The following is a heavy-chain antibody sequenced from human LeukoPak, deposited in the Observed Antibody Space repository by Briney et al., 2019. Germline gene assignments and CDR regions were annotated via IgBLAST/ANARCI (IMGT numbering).Heavy chain of an antibody. D-gene: IGHD3-22*01. CDR1: GFTFSTYG. V-gene: IGHV3-30*03. CDR2: LSYDGSNK. Sequence: GGSLRLSCAASGFTFSTYGMHWVRQAPGKGLELVAVLSYDGSNKYYADSVKGRFTISRDNSKNTLYLQMNSLRAEDTAVYYCARSAYYYDSRGYHNFYHYGMDVWGQGTTVTVSS. J-gene: IGHJ6*02. CDR3: ARSAYYYDSRGYHNFYHYGMDV.